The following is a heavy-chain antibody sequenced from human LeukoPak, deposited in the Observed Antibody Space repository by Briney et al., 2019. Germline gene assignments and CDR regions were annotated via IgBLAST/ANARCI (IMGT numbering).Heavy chain of an antibody. Sequence: SETLSLTCTVYGGSISSYYWSWIRQPPGKGLEWIGYIYYSGSTNYNPSLKSRVTISVDTSKNQFSLKLSSVTAADTAVYYCARGGYYDWFDPWGQGTLVTVSS. D-gene: IGHD3-10*01. CDR3: ARGGYYDWFDP. CDR2: IYYSGST. V-gene: IGHV4-59*01. J-gene: IGHJ5*02. CDR1: GGSISSYY.